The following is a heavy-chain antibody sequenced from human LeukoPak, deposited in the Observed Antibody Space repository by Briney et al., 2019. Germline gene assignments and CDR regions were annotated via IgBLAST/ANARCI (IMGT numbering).Heavy chain of an antibody. Sequence: GGSLRLSCAASGFTFSSYSMSWVRQAPGKGLEWVSSISSSSSYIYYADSVKGRFTISRDNAKNSLYLQMNSLRAEDTAVYYCARGSSSCFGYWGQGTLVTVSS. CDR3: ARGSSSCFGY. V-gene: IGHV3-21*01. J-gene: IGHJ4*02. CDR2: ISSSSSYI. D-gene: IGHD2-2*01. CDR1: GFTFSSYS.